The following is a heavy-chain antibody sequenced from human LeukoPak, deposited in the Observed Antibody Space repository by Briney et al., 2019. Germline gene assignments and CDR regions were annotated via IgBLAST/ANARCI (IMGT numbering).Heavy chain of an antibody. D-gene: IGHD3-22*01. Sequence: GGSLRLSCAASGFTFSDYHMTWIRQAPGKGLEWVSYISGSSSNTNYADSVKGRFTISRDNATNSLYLQMNSLRVEDTAVYYCARVNPTNSGFYAYWGQGTLVTVSS. CDR2: ISGSSSNT. J-gene: IGHJ4*02. V-gene: IGHV3-11*06. CDR1: GFTFSDYH. CDR3: ARVNPTNSGFYAY.